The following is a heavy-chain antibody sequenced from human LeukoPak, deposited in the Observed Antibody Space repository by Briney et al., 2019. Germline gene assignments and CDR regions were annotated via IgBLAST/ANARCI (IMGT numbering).Heavy chain of an antibody. V-gene: IGHV1-69*13. Sequence: ASVKVSCKASGGTLSSYAISWVRQAPGQGLEWMGGIIPIFGTANYAQKFQGRVTITADESTSTAYMELSSLRSEDTAVYYCARGHCSSTSCYPVYYFDYWGQGTLVTVPS. CDR1: GGTLSSYA. D-gene: IGHD2-2*01. CDR3: ARGHCSSTSCYPVYYFDY. J-gene: IGHJ4*02. CDR2: IIPIFGTA.